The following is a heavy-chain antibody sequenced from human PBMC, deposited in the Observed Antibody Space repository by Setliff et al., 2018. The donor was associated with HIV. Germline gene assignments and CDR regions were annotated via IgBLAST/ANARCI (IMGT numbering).Heavy chain of an antibody. V-gene: IGHV1-8*03. CDR3: ARGRGRYYDSRSYLDY. CDR1: GYTFSGYH. CDR2: MNPNSGNR. J-gene: IGHJ4*02. D-gene: IGHD3-22*01. Sequence: AASVKVSCKASGYTFSGYHMYWVRQATGQGLEWMGWMNPNSGNRGYAQKFQGRVTISRNTSISTAYMELSGLRSEDTAVYYCARGRGRYYDSRSYLDYWGQGTLVTVSS.